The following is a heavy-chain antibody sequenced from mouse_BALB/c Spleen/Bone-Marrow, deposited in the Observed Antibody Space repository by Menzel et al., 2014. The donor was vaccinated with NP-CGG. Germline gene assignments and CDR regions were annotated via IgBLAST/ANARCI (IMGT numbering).Heavy chain of an antibody. V-gene: IGHV14-3*02. J-gene: IGHJ4*01. CDR2: IYPANGDT. CDR3: ARYGNGLMDY. CDR1: GFNIKDTY. D-gene: IGHD2-1*01. Sequence: EVQLQQSGAKLVKPGASVKLSCTASGFNIKDTYMHWVKQRPEQGLEWIGRIYPANGDTKYDPKFQGKATITADTSSNTAYLQLSSLTSEDTAVYYCARYGNGLMDYWGQGTSVTVSS.